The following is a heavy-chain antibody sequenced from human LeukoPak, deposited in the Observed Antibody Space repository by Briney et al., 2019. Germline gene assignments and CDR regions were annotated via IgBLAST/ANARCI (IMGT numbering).Heavy chain of an antibody. CDR3: ARDPRIAAAGEGYDY. V-gene: IGHV1-2*02. J-gene: IGHJ4*02. D-gene: IGHD6-13*01. CDR1: GYTFTGYY. CDR2: INSNSGGT. Sequence: ASVKVSCKASGYTFTGYYMHWVRQAPGQGLELMGWINSNSGGTNYAQKFQGRVTMTRDTSISTAYLELSRLRSDDTAVYYCARDPRIAAAGEGYDYWGQGTLVTVSS.